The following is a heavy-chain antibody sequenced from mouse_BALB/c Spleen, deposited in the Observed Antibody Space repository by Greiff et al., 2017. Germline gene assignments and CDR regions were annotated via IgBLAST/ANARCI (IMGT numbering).Heavy chain of an antibody. CDR3: NALSTATEDYVDY. D-gene: IGHD1-2*01. Sequence: VQLQQSGAELLRSGASVKLSCTASGFNIKDYYMHWVKQRPEQGLEWIGWIDPENGDTEYAPKFQGKATMTADTSSNTAYLQLSSLTSEDTAVYYCNALSTATEDYVDYWGQGTTLTVSS. CDR2: IDPENGDT. CDR1: GFNIKDYY. V-gene: IGHV14-4*02. J-gene: IGHJ2*01.